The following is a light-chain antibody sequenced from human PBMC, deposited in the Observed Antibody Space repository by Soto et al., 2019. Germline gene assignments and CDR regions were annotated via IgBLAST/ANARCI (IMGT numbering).Light chain of an antibody. Sequence: DIQMTQSPSILSASVGDRVTITCRASQSISSWLAWYQQKPGKAPNLLIHKASHLESGVPSRFSGSGSGTEFTLTISSLQPGDYATYYCQHYNSYPWTVGQGTKVDI. J-gene: IGKJ1*01. CDR3: QHYNSYPWT. CDR2: KAS. V-gene: IGKV1-5*03. CDR1: QSISSW.